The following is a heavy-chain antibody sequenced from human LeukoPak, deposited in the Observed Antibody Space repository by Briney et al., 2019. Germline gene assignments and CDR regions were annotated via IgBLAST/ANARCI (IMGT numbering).Heavy chain of an antibody. J-gene: IGHJ3*02. CDR3: ARPDYGAHEGAFDI. CDR1: GFTFSIYG. D-gene: IGHD4-17*01. CDR2: MSGSGGST. V-gene: IGHV3-23*01. Sequence: GGSLRLSCAASGFTFSIYGMSWVRQAPGRGLEWVSAMSGSGGSTYYADSVKGRFTISRDNSKNTLYLQMNSLRAEDTAVYYCARPDYGAHEGAFDIWGQGTMVTVSS.